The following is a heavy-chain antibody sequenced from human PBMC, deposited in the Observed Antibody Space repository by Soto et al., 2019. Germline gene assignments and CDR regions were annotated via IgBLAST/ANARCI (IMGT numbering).Heavy chain of an antibody. Sequence: ASVKVSCKASGYTFTSYYMHWVRQAPGQGLEWMGIINPSGGSTSYAQKFQGRVTMTRDTSTSTVYMELSSLRSEDTAGYYCARDLGYGITFFGLDVWGQGTTVTVSS. V-gene: IGHV1-46*01. J-gene: IGHJ6*02. D-gene: IGHD3-3*01. CDR3: ARDLGYGITFFGLDV. CDR2: INPSGGST. CDR1: GYTFTSYY.